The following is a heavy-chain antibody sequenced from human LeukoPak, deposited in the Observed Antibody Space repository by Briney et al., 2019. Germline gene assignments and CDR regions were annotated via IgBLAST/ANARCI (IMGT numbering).Heavy chain of an antibody. D-gene: IGHD3-16*02. V-gene: IGHV3-48*03. J-gene: IGHJ4*02. CDR1: GFTFSSYE. CDR2: IGSSDSTT. Sequence: PGGSLRLSCVASGFTFSSYEMNWVRQAPGKGLEWLSYIGSSDSTTHYADSVKGRFTISRDNAKNSLYLQMNSLRAEDTAVYYCAKGSYDYVWGSYQSYYFDYWGQGTLVTVSS. CDR3: AKGSYDYVWGSYQSYYFDY.